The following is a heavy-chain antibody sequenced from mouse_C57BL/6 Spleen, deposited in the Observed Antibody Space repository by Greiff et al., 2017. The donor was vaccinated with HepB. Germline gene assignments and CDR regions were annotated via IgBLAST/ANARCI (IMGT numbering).Heavy chain of an antibody. CDR2: IDPNSGGT. D-gene: IGHD2-5*01. J-gene: IGHJ1*03. V-gene: IGHV1-72*01. Sequence: QVQLQQPGAELVKPGASVKLSCKASGYTFTSYWMNWVKQRPGRGLEWIGRIDPNSGGTKYNEKFKSKATLTVDKPSSTAYMQLSSLTSEDSAVYYCASSTAYYSNPYCYFDVWGTGTTVTVSS. CDR1: GYTFTSYW. CDR3: ASSTAYYSNPYCYFDV.